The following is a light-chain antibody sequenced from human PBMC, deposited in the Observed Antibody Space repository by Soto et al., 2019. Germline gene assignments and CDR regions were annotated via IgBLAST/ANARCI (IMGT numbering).Light chain of an antibody. CDR2: TDN. CDR1: SSNIGSNT. CDR3: AAWDDSLKGVV. J-gene: IGLJ2*01. V-gene: IGLV1-44*01. Sequence: QPVLTQPPSVSGTPGQRVTISCSGSSSNIGSNTVNWYQQLPGTAPKLLIYTDNQRPSGVPDRFSGSKSGTSASLAISGLQSEDEADYYCAAWDDSLKGVVFGRGTKLTVL.